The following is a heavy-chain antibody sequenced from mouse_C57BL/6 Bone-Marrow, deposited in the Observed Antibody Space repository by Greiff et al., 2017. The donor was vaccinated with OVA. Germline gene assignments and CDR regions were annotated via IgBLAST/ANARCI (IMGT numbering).Heavy chain of an antibody. J-gene: IGHJ2*01. CDR3: ARSGDGYYLDY. D-gene: IGHD2-3*01. CDR2: IDPSDSYT. V-gene: IGHV1-50*01. CDR1: GYTFTSYW. Sequence: QVQLQQPGAELVKPGASVKLSCKASGYTFTSYWMQWVKQRPGQGLEWIGDIDPSDSYTNYNQKFKGKATLTVDTSSSTAYMQLSSLTSEDSAIYYWARSGDGYYLDYWGEGTTLTVSS.